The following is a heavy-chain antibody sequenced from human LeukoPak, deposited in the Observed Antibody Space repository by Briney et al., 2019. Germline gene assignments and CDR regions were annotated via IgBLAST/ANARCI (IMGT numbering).Heavy chain of an antibody. CDR3: ARDGQQLVLNYFDY. Sequence: ASVQVSCQASGGTFSSYAISWVRQAPGQGLEWMGGIIPIFGTANYAQKFQGRVTITADESTSTAYMELSSLRSEDTAVYYCARDGQQLVLNYFDYWGQGTLVTVSS. CDR1: GGTFSSYA. CDR2: IIPIFGTA. V-gene: IGHV1-69*13. D-gene: IGHD6-13*01. J-gene: IGHJ4*02.